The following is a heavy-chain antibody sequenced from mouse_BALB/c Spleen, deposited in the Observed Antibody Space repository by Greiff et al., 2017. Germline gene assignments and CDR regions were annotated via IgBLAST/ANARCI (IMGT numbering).Heavy chain of an antibody. CDR1: GYSITSDYA. J-gene: IGHJ3*01. Sequence: VQLKESGPGLVKPSQSLSLTCTVTGYSITSDYAWNWIRQFPGNKLEWMGYISYSGSTSYNPSLKSRISITRDTSKNQFFLQLNSVTTEDTATYYCARGYDYDGFAYWGQGTLVTVSA. D-gene: IGHD2-4*01. V-gene: IGHV3-2*02. CDR2: ISYSGST. CDR3: ARGYDYDGFAY.